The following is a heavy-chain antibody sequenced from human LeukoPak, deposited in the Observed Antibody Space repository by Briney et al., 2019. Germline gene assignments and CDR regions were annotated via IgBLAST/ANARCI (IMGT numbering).Heavy chain of an antibody. D-gene: IGHD3-22*01. Sequence: GGSLRLSCAASRFTFSSYSMNWVRQAPGKGLEWVSYISSSSSTIYYADSVKGRFTISRDNAKNSLYLQMNSLRAEDTAVYYCARDSSVVVVTPGWFDPWGQGTLVTVSS. CDR2: ISSSSSTI. V-gene: IGHV3-48*01. CDR3: ARDSSVVVVTPGWFDP. CDR1: RFTFSSYS. J-gene: IGHJ5*02.